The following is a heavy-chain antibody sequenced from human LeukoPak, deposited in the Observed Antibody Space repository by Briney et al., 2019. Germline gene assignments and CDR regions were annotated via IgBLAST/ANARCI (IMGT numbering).Heavy chain of an antibody. V-gene: IGHV1-69*05. Sequence: SVKVSCKASGGTFSSYAISWVRQAPGQGLEWMGGIIPIFGTANYAQKLQGRVTITTDESTSTAYMELSSLRSEDTAVYYCARSSHDYVWGSYLDYWGQGTLVTVSS. CDR2: IIPIFGTA. CDR1: GGTFSSYA. D-gene: IGHD3-16*02. CDR3: ARSSHDYVWGSYLDY. J-gene: IGHJ4*02.